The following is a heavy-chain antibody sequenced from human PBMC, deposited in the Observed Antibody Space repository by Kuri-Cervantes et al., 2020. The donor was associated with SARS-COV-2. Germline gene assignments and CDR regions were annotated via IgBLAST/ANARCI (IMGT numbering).Heavy chain of an antibody. V-gene: IGHV3-30*18. D-gene: IGHD3-22*01. Sequence: GESLKISCAASGFTFSTYAMHWVRQAPGKGLEWVAVISYDGSNKYYADSVKGRFTISRDNSKNTLYLQMNSLRAEDTAVYYCAKWAENYYDSSGYYYKDYYYGMDVWGQGTTVTVSS. CDR3: AKWAENYYDSSGYYYKDYYYGMDV. CDR2: ISYDGSNK. CDR1: GFTFSTYA. J-gene: IGHJ6*02.